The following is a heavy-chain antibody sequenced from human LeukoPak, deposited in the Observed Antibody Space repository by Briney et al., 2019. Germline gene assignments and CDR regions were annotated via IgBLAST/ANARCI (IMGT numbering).Heavy chain of an antibody. V-gene: IGHV1-2*02. D-gene: IGHD3-10*01. J-gene: IGHJ4*02. Sequence: ASVKVSCKASGYTFTDYYIHWVRQAPGQGLEWMGWINPNSGGTNYAQKFQGRVTMTRGTSISTAYMELRRLRSDDTAVYYCARDSGERGSGSYLIAYWGQGTLVTVSS. CDR1: GYTFTDYY. CDR3: ARDSGERGSGSYLIAY. CDR2: INPNSGGT.